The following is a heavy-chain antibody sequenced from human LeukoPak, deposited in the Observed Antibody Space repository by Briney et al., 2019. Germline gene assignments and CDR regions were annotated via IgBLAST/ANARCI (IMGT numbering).Heavy chain of an antibody. V-gene: IGHV3-23*01. D-gene: IGHD3-10*01. CDR1: GFTFSSYA. CDR2: ISGSGDTT. CDR3: AKGIPMVRGLTYYFDY. Sequence: GGSLRLSCAASGFTFSSYAMSWVRQAPGKGLEWVSTISGSGDTTFHADSVKGRFTISRDNSKNTLHLQMNSLRAEDTAVYYCAKGIPMVRGLTYYFDYWGQGTLVTVSS. J-gene: IGHJ4*02.